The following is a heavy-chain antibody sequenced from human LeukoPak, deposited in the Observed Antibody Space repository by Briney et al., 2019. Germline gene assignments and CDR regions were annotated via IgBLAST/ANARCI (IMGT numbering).Heavy chain of an antibody. CDR1: GFTFDDYA. Sequence: GRSLRLSCAASGFTFDDYAMHWVRQAPGKGLEWVSGISWNSGSRGYADSVKGRFTISRDNAKTSLYLQMNSLRAEDMALYYCAKSPGVNSAPFDPWGQGTLVTVSS. D-gene: IGHD3-10*01. CDR3: AKSPGVNSAPFDP. J-gene: IGHJ5*02. CDR2: ISWNSGSR. V-gene: IGHV3-9*03.